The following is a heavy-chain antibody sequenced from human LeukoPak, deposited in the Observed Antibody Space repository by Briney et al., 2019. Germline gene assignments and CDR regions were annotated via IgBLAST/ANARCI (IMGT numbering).Heavy chain of an antibody. D-gene: IGHD2/OR15-2a*01. CDR2: VSNDDSIK. V-gene: IGHV3-30-3*01. J-gene: IGHJ6*02. Sequence: PGGSLRLSCAASGFTFSGFTFSSYAMHWVRQAPGKGLEWVAVVSNDDSIKYYAESLKGRLTISRDNSKSTLYLQMNDLRHEDTAVYYCAKDENPRDYNYSGMDVWGQGTTVTVSS. CDR1: GFTFSGFTFSSYA. CDR3: AKDENPRDYNYSGMDV.